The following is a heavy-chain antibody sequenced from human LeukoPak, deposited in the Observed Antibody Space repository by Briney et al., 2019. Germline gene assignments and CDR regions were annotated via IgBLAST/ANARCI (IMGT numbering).Heavy chain of an antibody. J-gene: IGHJ5*02. CDR3: ARRRSIAAPRARWFDP. CDR1: GGSFSGYY. V-gene: IGHV4-4*09. Sequence: PETLSLTCAVYGGSFSGYYWSWIRQPPGKGLEWIGYIYTSETTNYNPSLRSRVTISVDTSKNQFSLKLSSVTAADTAVYYCARRRSIAAPRARWFDPWGQGTLVTVSS. CDR2: IYTSETT. D-gene: IGHD6-6*01.